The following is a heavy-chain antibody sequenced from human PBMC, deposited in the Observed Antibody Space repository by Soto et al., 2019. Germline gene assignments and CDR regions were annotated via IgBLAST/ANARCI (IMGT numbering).Heavy chain of an antibody. V-gene: IGHV3-23*01. D-gene: IGHD3-16*01. CDR2: LLRPGRST. CDR1: VFMFSDYA. Sequence: GGSLSLSCAASVFMFSDYAMTWSRQAPVTELEWVSGLLRPGRSTYYADSVKGRFTISGDTSANTVYLQMDSLRAEDTAVYYCAKDAIANDGIWLMDSWGQGTVVTVSS. CDR3: AKDAIANDGIWLMDS. J-gene: IGHJ5*02.